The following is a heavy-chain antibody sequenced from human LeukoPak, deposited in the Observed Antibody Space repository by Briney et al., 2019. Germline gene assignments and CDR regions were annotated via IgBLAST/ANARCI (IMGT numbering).Heavy chain of an antibody. V-gene: IGHV4-4*07. CDR2: IYTSGSI. D-gene: IGHD4-17*01. J-gene: IGHJ4*02. CDR1: GGSITNYY. Sequence: SETLSLTCTVSGGSITNYYWSWIRQPAGKGLEWIGRIYTSGSINYNASLKSRVTMSVDTSKSQFSLKLSSVTAADTGVYYCARDGGAYGDRGFDYWGQGTMVTVSS. CDR3: ARDGGAYGDRGFDY.